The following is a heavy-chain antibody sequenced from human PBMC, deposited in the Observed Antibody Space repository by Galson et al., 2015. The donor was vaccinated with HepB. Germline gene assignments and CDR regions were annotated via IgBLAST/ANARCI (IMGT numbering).Heavy chain of an antibody. CDR3: ARLGGRLPGVAVADTVDY. Sequence: SLRLSCAASGFTFSSYAMHWVRQAPGKGLEWVAVISYDGSNKYYADSVKGRFTISRDNSKNTLYLQMNSLRAEDTAVYYCARLGGRLPGVAVADTVDYWGQGTLVTVSS. D-gene: IGHD6-19*01. V-gene: IGHV3-30-3*01. CDR2: ISYDGSNK. J-gene: IGHJ4*02. CDR1: GFTFSSYA.